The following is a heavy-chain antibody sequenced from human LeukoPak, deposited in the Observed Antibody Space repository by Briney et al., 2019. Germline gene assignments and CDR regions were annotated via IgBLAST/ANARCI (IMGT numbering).Heavy chain of an antibody. D-gene: IGHD2-8*01. Sequence: PGGSLRLSCAASGFTFSNYWMNWVRQAPGKGLEWVANIRQDGGQMNYADSVRGRFTISRDNARNSLYLHMSSLGAEDTAVYYCARDRAMDDYWGQGTLVTVSS. CDR3: ARDRAMDDY. V-gene: IGHV3-7*01. CDR2: IRQDGGQM. J-gene: IGHJ4*02. CDR1: GFTFSNYW.